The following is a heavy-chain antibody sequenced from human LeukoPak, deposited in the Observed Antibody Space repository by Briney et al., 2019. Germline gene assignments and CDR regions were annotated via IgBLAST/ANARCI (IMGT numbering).Heavy chain of an antibody. CDR2: ISSSGSTI. Sequence: GGSLSLSRAASGFTFSDYYMSWIRQAPGKGLEWVSYISSSGSTIYYADSVKGRFTISRDNAKNSLYLQMNSLRAEDTAVYYCAGPVIVVVPAAIDYYGMDVWGQGTTVTVSS. J-gene: IGHJ6*02. V-gene: IGHV3-11*01. CDR3: AGPVIVVVPAAIDYYGMDV. CDR1: GFTFSDYY. D-gene: IGHD2-2*02.